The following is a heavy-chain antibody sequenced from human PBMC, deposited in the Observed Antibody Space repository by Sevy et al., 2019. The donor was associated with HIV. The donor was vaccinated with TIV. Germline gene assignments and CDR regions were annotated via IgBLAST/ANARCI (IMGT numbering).Heavy chain of an antibody. CDR2: ILYSGST. D-gene: IGHD2-21*02. CDR1: GDSMNTYY. CDR3: ARLVTGDNWFDP. V-gene: IGHV4-59*01. J-gene: IGHJ5*02. Sequence: SETLSLTCTVTGDSMNTYYWAWIRQPPGKSLEWVGYILYSGSTEYSPSLKSRVTMALDKSKNEVSLRLRSVTAADTAVYYCARLVTGDNWFDPWGQGRRVVVSS.